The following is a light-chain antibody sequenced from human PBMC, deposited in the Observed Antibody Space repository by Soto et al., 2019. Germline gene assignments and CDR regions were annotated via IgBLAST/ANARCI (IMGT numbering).Light chain of an antibody. CDR1: ESVTSQ. CDR2: GAS. J-gene: IGKJ3*01. V-gene: IGKV3-15*01. CDR3: QQARGT. Sequence: EVVMTQSPATLSVSPGDRATLSCGASESVTSQLAWYQQKPGQAPRLLIYGASTRATGIPARFSGSGFGTEFTLTISSLQSEDLAVYYCQQARGTFGPGTKVDIK.